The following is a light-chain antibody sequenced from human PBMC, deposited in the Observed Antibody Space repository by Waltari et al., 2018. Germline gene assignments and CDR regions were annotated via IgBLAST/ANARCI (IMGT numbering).Light chain of an antibody. J-gene: IGLJ3*02. V-gene: IGLV6-57*03. Sequence: NFMLTQSHSVSESPERTLPISCTRSSGSVTRHSITWYQPRPGSAPTPLIYYNHQRPAGLPDLFSGAIDRSSNSASLTISGLKTEDEADYYCQSYDNNIWLFGGGTKVTVL. CDR3: QSYDNNIWL. CDR2: YNH. CDR1: SGSVTRHS.